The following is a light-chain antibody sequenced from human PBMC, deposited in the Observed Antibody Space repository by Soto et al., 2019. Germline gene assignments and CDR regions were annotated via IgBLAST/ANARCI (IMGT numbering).Light chain of an antibody. Sequence: QSVLTQPASVSGSPGQSITISCTGSSSDIGAYNFVSWYQQYPGKAPKVMVYEVTNRPSRVSNRFSGSKSGNTASLTISGLQAEDEADYYCASYTTSATWVFGGGTKVTVL. V-gene: IGLV2-14*01. CDR3: ASYTTSATWV. CDR1: SSDIGAYNF. J-gene: IGLJ3*02. CDR2: EVT.